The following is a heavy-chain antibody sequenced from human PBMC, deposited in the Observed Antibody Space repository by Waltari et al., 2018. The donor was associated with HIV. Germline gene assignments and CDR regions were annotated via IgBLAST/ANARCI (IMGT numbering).Heavy chain of an antibody. J-gene: IGHJ4*02. D-gene: IGHD3-16*01. V-gene: IGHV3-48*01. CDR1: GFTFSTYS. CDR3: ARDITLTPGPDY. CDR2: SSSTSTTI. Sequence: EVHLVESGGGPVQPGGSLRLSCAASGFTFSTYSMNWVRQAPGKGLEWISYSSSTSTTIFYADPVKGRFTIARDNAKNSLDLQMNNLKAEDTAVYYCARDITLTPGPDYWGQGTLVTVSS.